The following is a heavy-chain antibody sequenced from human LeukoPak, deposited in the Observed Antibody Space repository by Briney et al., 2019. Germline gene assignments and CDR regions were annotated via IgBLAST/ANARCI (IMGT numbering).Heavy chain of an antibody. CDR2: IFYNEGT. D-gene: IGHD3-10*01. J-gene: IGHJ5*02. CDR3: ARGGYYGSGNDFRFDP. Sequence: PSETLSLTCTVSSGSFRTYYWSWIRQPPGKGLEWIGYIFYNEGTSYKPSLKSRVTISVDTSKNQFSLKLSSVTAADTAVYYCARGGYYGSGNDFRFDPWGQGTLVTVSS. V-gene: IGHV4-59*01. CDR1: SGSFRTYY.